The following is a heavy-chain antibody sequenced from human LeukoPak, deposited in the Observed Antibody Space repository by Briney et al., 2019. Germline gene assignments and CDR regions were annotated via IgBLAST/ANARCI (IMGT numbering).Heavy chain of an antibody. Sequence: VGSLRLSRAASGFTLSSYAMSWVRQAPGKGLEWVSAISGSGGSTYYADSVKSRFTISRDNAKTTLYLQMNSLRVEDTAVYYCAKGAMIGVVINDAFDIWGQGTMVTVSS. CDR1: GFTLSSYA. D-gene: IGHD3-22*01. CDR3: AKGAMIGVVINDAFDI. V-gene: IGHV3-23*01. J-gene: IGHJ3*02. CDR2: ISGSGGST.